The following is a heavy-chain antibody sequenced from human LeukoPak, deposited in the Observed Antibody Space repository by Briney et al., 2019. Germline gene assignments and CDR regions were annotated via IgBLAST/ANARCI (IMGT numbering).Heavy chain of an antibody. CDR1: GGSISSYY. D-gene: IGHD3-10*01. Sequence: SETLSLTCTVSGGSISSYYWSWIRQPPGKGLEWIGYIYYSGSTNYNPSLKSRVTISVDTSKNQFSLKLSSVTAADTAVYYCARGRSGYYGSGSSRAFDYWGQGTLVTVSS. J-gene: IGHJ4*02. V-gene: IGHV4-59*12. CDR2: IYYSGST. CDR3: ARGRSGYYGSGSSRAFDY.